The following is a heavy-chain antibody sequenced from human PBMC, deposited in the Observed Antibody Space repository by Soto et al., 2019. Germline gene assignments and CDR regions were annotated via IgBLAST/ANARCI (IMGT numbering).Heavy chain of an antibody. CDR3: VGNVDIVATPAGAFDI. CDR2: INPSGGST. D-gene: IGHD5-12*01. Sequence: ASVKVSCKASGYTFTSYYMHWVRQAPGQGLEWMGIINPSGGSTSYAQKFQGRVTMTRDTSTSTVYMELSSLRPEDSVVFYFVGNVDIVATPAGAFDIWGQGTMVTVSS. J-gene: IGHJ3*02. CDR1: GYTFTSYY. V-gene: IGHV1-46*01.